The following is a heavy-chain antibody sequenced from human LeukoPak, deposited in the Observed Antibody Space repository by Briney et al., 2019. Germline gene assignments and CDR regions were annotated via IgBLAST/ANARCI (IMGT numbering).Heavy chain of an antibody. D-gene: IGHD1-26*01. CDR2: MNPNSGNT. J-gene: IGHJ4*02. CDR1: GDTFTSYD. V-gene: IGHV1-8*01. Sequence: ASVKVSCKASGDTFTSYDINWVRQATGQGLEWMGWMNPNSGNTGYAQKFQGRVTMTRNTSISTAYMELSSLRSEDTAVYYCARGGPGAAYFDYWGQGTLVTVSS. CDR3: ARGGPGAAYFDY.